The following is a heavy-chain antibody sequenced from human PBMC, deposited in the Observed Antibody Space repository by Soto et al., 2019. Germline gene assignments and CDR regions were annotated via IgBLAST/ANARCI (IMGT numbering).Heavy chain of an antibody. J-gene: IGHJ4*02. Sequence: ASVKVSCKASGGTFSSYAISWVRQAPGQGLEWMGGIIPIFGTANYAQKFQGRVTITADESTSTAYMELGSLRSEDTAVYYCARAGVGYCISTSCYDLDYWGQGTLVTVSS. D-gene: IGHD2-2*01. CDR2: IIPIFGTA. CDR3: ARAGVGYCISTSCYDLDY. CDR1: GGTFSSYA. V-gene: IGHV1-69*13.